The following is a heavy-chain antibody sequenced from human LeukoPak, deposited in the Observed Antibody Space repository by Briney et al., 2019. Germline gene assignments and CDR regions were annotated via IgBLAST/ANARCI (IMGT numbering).Heavy chain of an antibody. CDR2: ITSGSSYT. Sequence: GGSLRLSCAASGFTFSSDNMNWVRQAPGQGLEWVSSITSGSSYTYYADSVKGRFTISRDNAKSSLYLQMNSLRAEDTAVYYCASDPYSGSYGAYYYYYMDFWGKGTTVTISS. CDR3: ASDPYSGSYGAYYYYYMDF. J-gene: IGHJ6*03. D-gene: IGHD1-26*01. CDR1: GFTFSSDN. V-gene: IGHV3-21*01.